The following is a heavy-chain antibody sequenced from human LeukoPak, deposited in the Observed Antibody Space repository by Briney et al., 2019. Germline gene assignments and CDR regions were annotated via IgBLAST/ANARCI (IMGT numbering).Heavy chain of an antibody. CDR2: IYYSGST. V-gene: IGHV4-59*12. CDR1: GGSISSYY. Sequence: PSETLSLTCTVSGGSISSYYWSWIRQPPGKGLEWIGYIYYSGSTNYNPSLKSRVTISVDTSKNQFSLKLSSVTAADTAVYYCAREIKRGTYYDSSGPTFDYWGQGTLVTVSS. J-gene: IGHJ4*02. D-gene: IGHD3-22*01. CDR3: AREIKRGTYYDSSGPTFDY.